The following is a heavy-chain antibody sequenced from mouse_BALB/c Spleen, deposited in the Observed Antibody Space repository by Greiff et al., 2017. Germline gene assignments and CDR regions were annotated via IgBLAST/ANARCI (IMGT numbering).Heavy chain of an antibody. Sequence: EVQLVESGGDLVKPGGSLKLSCAASGFTFSSYGMSWVRQTPDKRLEWVATISSGGSYTYYPDSVKGRFTISRDNAKNTLYLQMSSLKSEDTAMYYCARQGGLLRTYAMDYWGQGTSVTVSS. D-gene: IGHD1-1*01. J-gene: IGHJ4*01. V-gene: IGHV5-6*01. CDR1: GFTFSSYG. CDR3: ARQGGLLRTYAMDY. CDR2: ISSGGSYT.